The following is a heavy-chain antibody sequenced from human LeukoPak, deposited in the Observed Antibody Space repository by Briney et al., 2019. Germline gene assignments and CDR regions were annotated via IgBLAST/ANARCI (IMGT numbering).Heavy chain of an antibody. J-gene: IGHJ2*01. D-gene: IGHD4-23*01. V-gene: IGHV4-34*01. CDR3: ARGTTTVVTRYFDL. CDR1: GGSFSGYY. CDR2: INHSGST. Sequence: SETLSLTCAVYGGSFSGYYWSWIRQPPGKGLEWIGEINHSGSTDYNPSLKSRVTISVDTSKNQFSLKLTSVTAADTAVYYCARGTTTVVTRYFDLWGRGTLVTVSS.